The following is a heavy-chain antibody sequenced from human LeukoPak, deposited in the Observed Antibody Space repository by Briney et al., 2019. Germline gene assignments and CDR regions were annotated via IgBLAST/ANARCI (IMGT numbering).Heavy chain of an antibody. CDR1: GGTFSSYA. CDR2: IIPIFGTA. Sequence: SVKVSCKASGGTFSSYAISWVRQAPGQGLEWMGGIIPIFGTANYAQKFQGRVTITTDESTSTAYMELSSLRSEDTAVYYCASSWDGYNSPFDCWGQGTLVTVSS. D-gene: IGHD5-24*01. CDR3: ASSWDGYNSPFDC. J-gene: IGHJ4*02. V-gene: IGHV1-69*05.